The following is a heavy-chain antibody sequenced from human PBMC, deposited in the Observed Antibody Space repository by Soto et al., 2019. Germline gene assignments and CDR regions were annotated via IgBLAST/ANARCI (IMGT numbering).Heavy chain of an antibody. J-gene: IGHJ6*03. CDR1: GFTFSSYS. D-gene: IGHD3-10*01. Sequence: GGSLRLSCAASGFTFSSYSMNWVRQAPGKGLEWVSYISSSSSTIYYADSVRGRFTISRDNAKNSLYLQMNSLRAEDTAVYYCARDGSELLWFGELFEPRTYYYYYYYMDVWGKGTTVTVSS. CDR2: ISSSSSTI. CDR3: ARDGSELLWFGELFEPRTYYYYYYYMDV. V-gene: IGHV3-48*01.